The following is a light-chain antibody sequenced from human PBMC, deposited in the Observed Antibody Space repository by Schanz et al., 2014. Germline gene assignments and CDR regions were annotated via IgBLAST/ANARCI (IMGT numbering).Light chain of an antibody. CDR2: GTS. Sequence: TVLTQSPDTLSLSPGERATLSCRASQSVTSKYLSWYQQIPGQAPRLLIYGTSNRASGIPDRFSGSGSGTDFTLTISRLEPEDFAVYYCQQYNNWPPLFTFGPGTKVDIK. J-gene: IGKJ3*01. CDR3: QQYNNWPPLFT. CDR1: QSVTSKY. V-gene: IGKV3-20*01.